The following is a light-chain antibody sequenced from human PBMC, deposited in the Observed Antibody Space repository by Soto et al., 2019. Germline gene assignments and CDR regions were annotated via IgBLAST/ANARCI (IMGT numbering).Light chain of an antibody. CDR3: QTWGSGIQI. CDR2: LNSDGSH. J-gene: IGLJ2*01. V-gene: IGLV4-69*01. Sequence: QLVLTQSPSASASLGASVKLTCTLSSGDSSYAIAWHQQQPEKGPRYLMKLNSDGSHSKGDGIPDRFSGSSSGAERYLTISSLQSEDEAEYYCQTWGSGIQIFGGGTQLTVL. CDR1: SGDSSYA.